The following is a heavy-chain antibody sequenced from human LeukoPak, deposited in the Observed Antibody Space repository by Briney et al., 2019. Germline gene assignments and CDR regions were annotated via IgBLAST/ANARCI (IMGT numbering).Heavy chain of an antibody. CDR3: ARGALGDGGPYYFDY. V-gene: IGHV1-2*02. D-gene: IGHD3-16*01. CDR2: INPNSGGT. J-gene: IGHJ4*02. CDR1: GYTFTGYY. Sequence: ASVKVSCKASGYTFTGYYLHWVRQAPGQGFQWMGWINPNSGGTNYAQNFQGRVTMTGDTSISTAYMELSRLRSDDAAVYYCARGALGDGGPYYFDYWGQGTLVTVSS.